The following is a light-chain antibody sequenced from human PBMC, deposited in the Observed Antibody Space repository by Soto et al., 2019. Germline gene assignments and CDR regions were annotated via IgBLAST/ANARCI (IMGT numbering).Light chain of an antibody. Sequence: EIVVTQSPATLSLSPGDRATLSCRTSQNVNYYLAWYQQKPGQAPRLLIYDTSNRATGIPARFTGSGSGTDFTPTISSLEHEDFADYYCHQRGDWPTFGGGTKVEIK. V-gene: IGKV3-11*01. CDR1: QNVNYY. J-gene: IGKJ4*01. CDR2: DTS. CDR3: HQRGDWPT.